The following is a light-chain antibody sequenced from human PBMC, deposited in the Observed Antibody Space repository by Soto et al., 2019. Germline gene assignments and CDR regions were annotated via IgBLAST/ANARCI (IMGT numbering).Light chain of an antibody. CDR3: CSYAGTYTGV. CDR2: DIS. V-gene: IGLV2-11*01. CDR1: SSDVGRYSY. Sequence: QSVLTQPRSVSRSPGQSVSISCTGTSSDVGRYSYVSWYQQHPGKAPKLMIYDISERPSGVPDRFSGSKSGNTASLTISGLQAEDEADYYCCSYAGTYTGVFGTGTKVTVL. J-gene: IGLJ1*01.